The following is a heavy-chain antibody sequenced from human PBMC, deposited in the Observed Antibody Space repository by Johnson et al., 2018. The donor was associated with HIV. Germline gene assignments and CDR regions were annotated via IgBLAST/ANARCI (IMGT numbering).Heavy chain of an antibody. CDR1: GFTFSSYG. CDR3: ATPLGGWRWGDAFDV. D-gene: IGHD3-16*01. J-gene: IGHJ3*01. V-gene: IGHV3-30*03. Sequence: QVQPVESGGGVVQPGRSLRLSCAASGFTFSSYGMHWVRQAPGKGLEWVAVISYDGSNKYYADSVKGRFTISRDNSKNTLYLQMNSLRGEDTAVYYCATPLGGWRWGDAFDVWGQGTMVTVSS. CDR2: ISYDGSNK.